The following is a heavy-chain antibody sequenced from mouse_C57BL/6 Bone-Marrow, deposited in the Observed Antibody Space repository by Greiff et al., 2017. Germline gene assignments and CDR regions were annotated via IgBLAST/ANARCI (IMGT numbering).Heavy chain of an antibody. D-gene: IGHD1-1*01. V-gene: IGHV1-26*01. CDR1: GYTFTDYY. CDR2: INPNNGGT. J-gene: IGHJ2*01. Sequence: VQLQQSGPELVKPGASVKISCKASGYTFTDYYMNWVKQSHGKSLEWIGDINPNNGGTSYNQKFKGKATLTVDKSSSTAYMELRSLTSEDSAVYYGARSDYGRDYWGQGTTLTVSS. CDR3: ARSDYGRDY.